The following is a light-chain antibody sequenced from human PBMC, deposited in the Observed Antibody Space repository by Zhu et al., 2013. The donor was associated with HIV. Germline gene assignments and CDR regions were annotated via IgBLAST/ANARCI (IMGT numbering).Light chain of an antibody. J-gene: IGKJ1*01. Sequence: EIVLTQSPGTLSLSPGERATLSCRASQSVSSSYLAWYQQKPGQAPRLLIYGASSRATGIPARFSGSGSETEFTLTISSLKSEDFAVYYCQQYNNWPRTFGQGTKVEIK. CDR3: QQYNNWPRT. V-gene: IGKV3-15*01. CDR1: QSVSSSY. CDR2: GAS.